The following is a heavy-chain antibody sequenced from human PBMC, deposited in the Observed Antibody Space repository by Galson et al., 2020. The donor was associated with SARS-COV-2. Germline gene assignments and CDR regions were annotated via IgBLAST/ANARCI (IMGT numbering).Heavy chain of an antibody. CDR1: GYSITSYW. J-gene: IGHJ4*02. CDR2: IYPGDSDT. D-gene: IGHD7-27*01. Sequence: KIGESLKIPCKGSGYSITSYWIGWVRQMPGKGLEWMGIIYPGDSDTRYSPSFQGQVTISADKSISTAYLQCSSLKASDTAMYYCASAAGDWGAYYFDYWGQGTLVTVSS. CDR3: ASAAGDWGAYYFDY. V-gene: IGHV5-51*01.